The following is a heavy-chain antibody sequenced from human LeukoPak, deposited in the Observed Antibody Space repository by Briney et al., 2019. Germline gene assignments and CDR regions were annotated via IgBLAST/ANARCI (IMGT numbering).Heavy chain of an antibody. V-gene: IGHV3-23*01. J-gene: IGHJ3*02. Sequence: PGGSLRLSCAASGFTFSSYAMSWVRQAPGKGLEWVSGISGSGGIKYYADSVKGRFTISRDNSKNTLYMQVKSLRAEDTAVYYCAKDGEFYYDSGSYYKGAFDIWGQGTMVTVSS. CDR1: GFTFSSYA. CDR3: AKDGEFYYDSGSYYKGAFDI. D-gene: IGHD3-10*01. CDR2: ISGSGGIK.